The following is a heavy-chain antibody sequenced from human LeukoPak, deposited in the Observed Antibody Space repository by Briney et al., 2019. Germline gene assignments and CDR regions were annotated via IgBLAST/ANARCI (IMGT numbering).Heavy chain of an antibody. CDR1: GFTVSSNY. V-gene: IGHV3-66*01. CDR3: ARLAVGGWDIRY. CDR2: IYSGGST. D-gene: IGHD6-19*01. Sequence: GGSLRLSCAASGFTVSSNYMIWVRQAPGKGLMWVSFIYSGGSTHYANSVKGRFTISRDNSKNTLYLQMNSLRAEDTAVYYCARLAVGGWDIRYWGQGTLVTVSS. J-gene: IGHJ4*02.